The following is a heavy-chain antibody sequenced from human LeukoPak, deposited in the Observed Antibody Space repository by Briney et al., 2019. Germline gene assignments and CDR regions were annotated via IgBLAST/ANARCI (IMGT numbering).Heavy chain of an antibody. Sequence: QAGGSLRLSCAASGFTFSTYSMNWVRQAPGKGLEWVSYISSSSSTIYYADSVKGRFTISRDNAKNSLYLQMNSLRAEDTAVYYCARASTYYDSSGQVPFDYWGQGTLVTVSS. CDR1: GFTFSTYS. J-gene: IGHJ4*02. CDR2: ISSSSSTI. CDR3: ARASTYYDSSGQVPFDY. V-gene: IGHV3-48*01. D-gene: IGHD3-22*01.